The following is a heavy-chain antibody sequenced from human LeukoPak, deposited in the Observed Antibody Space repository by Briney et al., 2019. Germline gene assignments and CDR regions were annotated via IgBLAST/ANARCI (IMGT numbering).Heavy chain of an antibody. Sequence: ASVKVSCKASGYTFTSYGISWVRQAPGQGLEWMGWISDYNGNTNYAQKLQGRVTMTTDTSTSTAYMELRSLRSDDTAVYYCARDLWAPIKLLWFGELSWRFDYWGQGTLVTVSS. J-gene: IGHJ4*02. CDR3: ARDLWAPIKLLWFGELSWRFDY. V-gene: IGHV1-18*01. CDR2: ISDYNGNT. D-gene: IGHD3-10*01. CDR1: GYTFTSYG.